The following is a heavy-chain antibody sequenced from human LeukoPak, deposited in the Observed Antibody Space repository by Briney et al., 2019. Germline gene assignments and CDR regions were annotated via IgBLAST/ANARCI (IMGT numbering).Heavy chain of an antibody. CDR3: ARCIDDILTGYFHYYFDY. CDR2: IYYSGST. V-gene: IGHV4-59*01. CDR1: GGSISSYY. D-gene: IGHD3-9*01. Sequence: PSETLSLTCTVSGGSISSYYWSWIRQPPGRGLEWIGYIYYSGSTNYNPSLKSRVTISVDTSNNQFSLKLSSVTAADTAVYYCARCIDDILTGYFHYYFDYWGQGTLVTVSS. J-gene: IGHJ4*02.